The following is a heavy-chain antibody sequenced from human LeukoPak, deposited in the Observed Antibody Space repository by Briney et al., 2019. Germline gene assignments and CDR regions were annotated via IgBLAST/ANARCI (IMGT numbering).Heavy chain of an antibody. V-gene: IGHV4-59*08. Sequence: SETLSLTCTVSGGSISSYHWSWIRQPPGKGLEWIGYIYYSGSTNYNPSLKSRVTISVDTSKNQFSLKLSSVTAADTAVYYCARLSRGVDPDYWGQGTLVTVSS. D-gene: IGHD5-12*01. CDR2: IYYSGST. CDR3: ARLSRGVDPDY. J-gene: IGHJ4*02. CDR1: GGSISSYH.